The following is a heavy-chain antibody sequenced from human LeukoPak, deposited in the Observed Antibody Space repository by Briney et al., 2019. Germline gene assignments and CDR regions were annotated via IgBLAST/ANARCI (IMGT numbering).Heavy chain of an antibody. CDR1: GGSISSSSYY. V-gene: IGHV4-39*01. CDR3: ARVGVEYSSSFVDY. D-gene: IGHD6-6*01. J-gene: IGHJ4*02. CDR2: IYYSGST. Sequence: PSETLSLTCTVSGGSISSSSYYWGWIRQPPGKGLEWIGSIYYSGSTYYNPSLKSRVTISVDTSKNQFSLKLSSVTAADTAVYYCARVGVEYSSSFVDYWGQGTLVTVSS.